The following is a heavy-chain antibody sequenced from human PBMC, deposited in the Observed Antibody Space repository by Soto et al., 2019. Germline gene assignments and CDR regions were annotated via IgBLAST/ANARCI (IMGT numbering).Heavy chain of an antibody. V-gene: IGHV3-21*01. CDR3: APDTRWELPLDY. Sequence: EVQLVESGGGLVKPGGSLRLSCAASGFTFSTYSMNWVRQAPGKGLEWVSSISSSSSYIYYADSVKGRFTISRDNATNSLYLQMNSLRAEDTAVYYCAPDTRWELPLDYWGQGTLVTVSS. CDR1: GFTFSTYS. D-gene: IGHD1-26*01. J-gene: IGHJ4*02. CDR2: ISSSSSYI.